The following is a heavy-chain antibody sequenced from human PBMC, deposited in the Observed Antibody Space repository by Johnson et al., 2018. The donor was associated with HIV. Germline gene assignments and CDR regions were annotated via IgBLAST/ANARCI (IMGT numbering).Heavy chain of an antibody. J-gene: IGHJ3*01. CDR1: GFTFSSYA. D-gene: IGHD3-16*01. CDR3: AARYCPPIRAAFGM. Sequence: QMQLVESGGGVVQPGRSLRLSCAASGFTFSSYAMHWVRQAPGKGLEWVAVISYDGSNKYYADSVTGRFTISRDNSKNTLYLQMTSLRAEEKPFYECAARYCPPIRAAFGMWGQGTMVSVSS. V-gene: IGHV3-30*04. CDR2: ISYDGSNK.